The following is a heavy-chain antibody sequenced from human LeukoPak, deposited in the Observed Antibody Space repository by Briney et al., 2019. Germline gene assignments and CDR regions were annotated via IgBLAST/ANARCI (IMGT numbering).Heavy chain of an antibody. J-gene: IGHJ4*02. CDR1: GGSFSGYY. D-gene: IGHD6-13*01. Sequence: SETLSLTCGVYGGSFSGYYWSWLRQPPGKGLEWIGEINHSGSTNYNSSLKSRVTISVDTSKNQFSLKLTSVTAADTAVYYCARDLMYSSTWETFNWGQGTLVTVSS. V-gene: IGHV4-34*01. CDR3: ARDLMYSSTWETFN. CDR2: INHSGST.